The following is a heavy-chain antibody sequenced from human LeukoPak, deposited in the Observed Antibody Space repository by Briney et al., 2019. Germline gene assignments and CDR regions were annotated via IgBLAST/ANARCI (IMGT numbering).Heavy chain of an antibody. CDR2: ISGSGGRT. CDR1: GFTFSSYG. D-gene: IGHD3-22*01. J-gene: IGHJ4*02. CDR3: AKEKVYYDSSGYSAYYFDY. Sequence: GGSLRLSCAASGFTFSSYGMSWVRQAPGKGLEWVSAISGSGGRTYYADSVKGRFTISRDNSKNTLYLQMNSLRAEDTAVYYCAKEKVYYDSSGYSAYYFDYWGQGTLVTVSS. V-gene: IGHV3-23*01.